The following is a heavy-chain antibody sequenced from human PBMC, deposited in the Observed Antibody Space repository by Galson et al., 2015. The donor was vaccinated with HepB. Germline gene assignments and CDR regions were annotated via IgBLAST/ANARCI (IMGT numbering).Heavy chain of an antibody. CDR3: AKGISSGWSYYYGMDV. Sequence: SLRLSCAASGFTFSSYAMAYSSYAMTWVRQAPGKGLEWVSSISAAADSTYYADSVKGRFTISRDNSKNTLYLQMNSLRAEDTAVYYCAKGISSGWSYYYGMDVWDQGTTVTVSS. CDR2: ISAAADST. D-gene: IGHD6-19*01. CDR1: GFTFSSYAMAYSSYA. V-gene: IGHV3-23*01. J-gene: IGHJ6*02.